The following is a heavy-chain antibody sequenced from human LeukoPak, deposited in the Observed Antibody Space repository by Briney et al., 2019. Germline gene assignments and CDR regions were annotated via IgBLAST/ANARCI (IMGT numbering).Heavy chain of an antibody. CDR3: ARSHIAVADGN. D-gene: IGHD6-19*01. J-gene: IGHJ4*02. V-gene: IGHV3-21*01. CDR2: ISSGSGHI. CDR1: GFAFNTYS. Sequence: PGGSLRLACVASGFAFNTYSMNWVRQAPGKGLEWVSSISSGSGHIYYADSVRGRFTISRDNAKNSLYLQMNSLRAEDTSIYYCARSHIAVADGNWGQGTLVTVSA.